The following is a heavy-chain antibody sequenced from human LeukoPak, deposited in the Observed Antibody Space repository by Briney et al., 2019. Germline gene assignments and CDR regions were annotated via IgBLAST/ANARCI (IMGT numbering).Heavy chain of an antibody. V-gene: IGHV3-48*03. CDR1: GFTFSSYE. J-gene: IGHJ4*02. CDR2: ITSSGNTI. Sequence: GGSLRLSCAASGFTFSSYEMNWVRQAPGKGLEWVSYITSSGNTIYYADSVKGRFTIPRDNAKNSLYLQINSLRAEDTAVYYCARLTTMTTTGGPFDYWGQGTLVTVSS. CDR3: ARLTTMTTTGGPFDY. D-gene: IGHD4-17*01.